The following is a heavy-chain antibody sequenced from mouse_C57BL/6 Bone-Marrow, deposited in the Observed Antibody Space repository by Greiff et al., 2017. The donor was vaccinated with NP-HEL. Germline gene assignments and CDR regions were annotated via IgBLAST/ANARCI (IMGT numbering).Heavy chain of an antibody. CDR2: IYPSDSET. Sequence: QVQLQQPGAELVRPGSSVKLSCKASGYTFTSYWMDWVKQRPGQGLEWIGNIYPSDSETHYNQKFKNKATLTVDKSSSTAYMQLSSLTSEDSAVYYCARGGYSFDYWGQGTTLTVSS. CDR1: GYTFTSYW. J-gene: IGHJ2*01. CDR3: ARGGYSFDY. V-gene: IGHV1-61*01.